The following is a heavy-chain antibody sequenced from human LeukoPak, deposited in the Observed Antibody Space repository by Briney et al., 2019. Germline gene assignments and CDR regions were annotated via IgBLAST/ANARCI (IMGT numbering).Heavy chain of an antibody. J-gene: IGHJ5*02. Sequence: SETLSLTCAVSGGSISSGGYYWSWIRQPPGKGLEWIGYIYYSGSTNYNPSLKSRVTISVDTSKNQFSLKLSSVTAADTAVYYCARAGIAAGFVWFDPWGQGTLVTVSS. V-gene: IGHV4-61*08. D-gene: IGHD6-25*01. CDR3: ARAGIAAGFVWFDP. CDR2: IYYSGST. CDR1: GGSISSGGYY.